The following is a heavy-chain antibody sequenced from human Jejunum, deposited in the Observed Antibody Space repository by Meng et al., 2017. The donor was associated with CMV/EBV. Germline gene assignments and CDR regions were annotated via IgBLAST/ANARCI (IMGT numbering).Heavy chain of an antibody. V-gene: IGHV3-30*02. Sequence: TFSSYGMHWVRQAPGKGLEWVAFIRYDGSNKYYADSVKGRFTISRDNSKNTLYLQMNSLRAEDTAVYSCAKDPSGYPYYYYGMDVWGQGTTVTVSS. CDR1: TFSSYG. J-gene: IGHJ6*02. D-gene: IGHD3-3*01. CDR2: IRYDGSNK. CDR3: AKDPSGYPYYYYGMDV.